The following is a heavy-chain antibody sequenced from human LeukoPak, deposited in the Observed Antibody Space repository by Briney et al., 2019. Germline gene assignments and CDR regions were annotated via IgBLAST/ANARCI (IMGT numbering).Heavy chain of an antibody. Sequence: ASVKVSCKASGGTFSSYAISWVRQAPGQGLEWMGGIIPIFGTANYAQKFQGRVTITADESTSTAYMELSSLRSEDTAVYYCSMTARGGDTAIVTGAEDWGQGTLVTVSS. CDR3: SMTARGGDTAIVTGAED. D-gene: IGHD5-18*01. V-gene: IGHV1-69*13. CDR1: GGTFSSYA. CDR2: IIPIFGTA. J-gene: IGHJ4*02.